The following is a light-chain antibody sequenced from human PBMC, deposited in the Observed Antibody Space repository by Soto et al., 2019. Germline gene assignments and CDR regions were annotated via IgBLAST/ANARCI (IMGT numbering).Light chain of an antibody. CDR2: AAS. CDR1: QGIGSW. CDR3: QQANSFPIT. V-gene: IGKV1-12*01. Sequence: DLQMTQSPSSVSASVGDRVTITCRASQGIGSWLAWYQQKPGKAPKLLISAASSLRSGVPSRFSGSGSGTDFTLTISSLQPEDFATYYCQQANSFPITFGQGTRLEIK. J-gene: IGKJ5*01.